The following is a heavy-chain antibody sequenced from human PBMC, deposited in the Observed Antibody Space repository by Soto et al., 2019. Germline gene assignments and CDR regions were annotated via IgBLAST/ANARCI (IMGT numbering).Heavy chain of an antibody. CDR3: ARTSNLYCSGGSCLDY. D-gene: IGHD2-15*01. CDR1: GFTVSSNY. V-gene: IGHV3-53*04. J-gene: IGHJ4*02. CDR2: IYSGGST. Sequence: GGSLRLSCAASGFTVSSNYMSWVRQAPGKGLEWVSVIYSGGSTYYADSVKGRFTISRHNSKNTLYLQMNSLRAEDTAVYYCARTSNLYCSGGSCLDYWGQGTLVTVSS.